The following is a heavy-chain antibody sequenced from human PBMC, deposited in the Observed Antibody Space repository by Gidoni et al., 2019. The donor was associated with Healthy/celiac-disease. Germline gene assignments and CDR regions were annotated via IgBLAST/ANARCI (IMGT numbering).Heavy chain of an antibody. Sequence: EVQLVESGGGLVQPGGSLRLSCAASGFPFSSYEMNWVRQAPGKGLEWVSYISSSGSTIYYADSVKGRFTISRDNAKNSLYLQMNSLRAEDTAVYYCARDPEYYYDSSGSTSFDYWGQGTLVTVSS. CDR2: ISSSGSTI. V-gene: IGHV3-48*03. CDR1: GFPFSSYE. CDR3: ARDPEYYYDSSGSTSFDY. D-gene: IGHD3-22*01. J-gene: IGHJ4*02.